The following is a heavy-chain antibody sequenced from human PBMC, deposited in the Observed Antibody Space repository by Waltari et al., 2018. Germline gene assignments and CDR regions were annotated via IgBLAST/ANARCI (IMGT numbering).Heavy chain of an antibody. CDR2: ISSSSSTI. V-gene: IGHV3-48*04. J-gene: IGHJ6*03. Sequence: EVQLVESGGGLVQPGGSLRLSCAASGFTFSSYRMNWVRQAPGKVLEWVSYISSSSSTIYYADSVKGRFTISRDNAKNSLYLQMNSLRAEDTAVYYCARDCSSTSCYRYYYMDVWGKGTTVTVSS. CDR3: ARDCSSTSCYRYYYMDV. CDR1: GFTFSSYR. D-gene: IGHD2-2*02.